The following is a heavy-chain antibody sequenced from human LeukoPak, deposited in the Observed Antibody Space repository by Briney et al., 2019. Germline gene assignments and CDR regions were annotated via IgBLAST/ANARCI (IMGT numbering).Heavy chain of an antibody. J-gene: IGHJ6*03. CDR3: ARGPIIDIVVIPAAADYYHMDV. V-gene: IGHV1-18*01. Sequence: GASVKVSCKASGYTLTSYGISWVRQAPGQGLEWMGWISAYNGNTRYAQKLQGRVTMTTDSSTSTAYMELRSLRSDDTAVYYCARGPIIDIVVIPAAADYYHMDVWGEGTTVTVSS. D-gene: IGHD2-2*01. CDR1: GYTLTSYG. CDR2: ISAYNGNT.